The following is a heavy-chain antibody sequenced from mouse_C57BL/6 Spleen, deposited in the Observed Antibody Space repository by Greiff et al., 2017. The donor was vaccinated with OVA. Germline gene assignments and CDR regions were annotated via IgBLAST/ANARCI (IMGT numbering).Heavy chain of an antibody. CDR2: IYPSDSET. J-gene: IGHJ4*01. Sequence: VQLQQPGAELVRPGSSVKLSCKASGYTFTSYWMDWVKQRPGQGLEWIGNIYPSDSETHYNQKFKDKATLTVDKSSSTAYMQLSSLTSEDSAVYYCAREFPSMDYWGQGTSVTVSS. V-gene: IGHV1-61*01. CDR1: GYTFTSYW. CDR3: AREFPSMDY.